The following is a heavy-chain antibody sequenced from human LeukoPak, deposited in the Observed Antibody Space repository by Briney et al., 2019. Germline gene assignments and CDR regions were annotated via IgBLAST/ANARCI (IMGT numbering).Heavy chain of an antibody. CDR2: IYSGGDT. CDR1: GFTVSRKY. CDR3: AREGVQPYYYYYGMDV. J-gene: IGHJ6*02. Sequence: PGGPLRLSCAASGFTVSRKYMSWVRQAPGKGLEWVSVIYSGGDTYYADSVKGRFTISRDNSKNTLYLQMNSPRAEDTAIYYCAREGVQPYYYYYGMDVWGQGTTVTVSS. D-gene: IGHD1-1*01. V-gene: IGHV3-53*01.